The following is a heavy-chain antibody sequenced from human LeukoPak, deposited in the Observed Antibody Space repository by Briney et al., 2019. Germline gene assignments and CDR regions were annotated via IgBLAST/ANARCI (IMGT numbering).Heavy chain of an antibody. D-gene: IGHD3-22*01. CDR2: ISSSSSYI. V-gene: IGHV3-21*01. CDR1: GLTFSSYS. Sequence: LKLSRAASGLTFSSYSINSVRQAPGKGLEWVSSISSSSSYIYYADSVKGRFTISRDNAKNSLYLQMNSLRAEDTAVYYCARFYYDSSGYYFLDYWGQGTLVTVSS. J-gene: IGHJ4*02. CDR3: ARFYYDSSGYYFLDY.